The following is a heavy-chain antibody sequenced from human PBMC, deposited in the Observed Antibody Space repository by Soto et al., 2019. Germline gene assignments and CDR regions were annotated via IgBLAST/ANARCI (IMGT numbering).Heavy chain of an antibody. J-gene: IGHJ4*02. CDR3: ARHSGSYYDY. D-gene: IGHD1-26*01. CDR2: IYPGDSDT. Sequence: GESLKISCKGSGYSFSSYWIAWVRQMPGKGLEWMGVIYPGDSDTKYSPSFQGQVTVSADKSITTAYLQWSRLKASDTAMYYCARHSGSYYDYWGQGTLVTVSS. V-gene: IGHV5-51*01. CDR1: GYSFSSYW.